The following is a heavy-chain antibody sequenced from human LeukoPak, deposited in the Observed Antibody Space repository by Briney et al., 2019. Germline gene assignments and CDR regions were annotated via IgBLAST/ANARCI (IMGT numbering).Heavy chain of an antibody. CDR1: GFTFSSYW. CDR2: IHEDAGEK. Sequence: SGVSLRLSCAASGFTFSSYWMHWVRQAPGKGLQWVDSIHEDAGEKQYVESVRGRFTISRYTAKNSLYLQMNRLRVEDTAVYYCASSKDHYCHSWGQGTLVTVSS. CDR3: ASSKDHYCHS. J-gene: IGHJ4*02. V-gene: IGHV3-7*05.